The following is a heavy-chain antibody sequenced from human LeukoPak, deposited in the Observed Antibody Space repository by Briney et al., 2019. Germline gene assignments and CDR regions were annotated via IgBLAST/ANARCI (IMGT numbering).Heavy chain of an antibody. V-gene: IGHV4-4*07. CDR1: GGSISSYY. Sequence: PSETLSLTCTVSGGSISSYYWSWIRQPAGKGLEWIGRIYTSGSTNYNPFLKSRVTMSVDTSKNQFSLKLSPVTAADTAVYYCAKGSSMVRGNQRFDYWGQGTLVTVSS. CDR2: IYTSGST. CDR3: AKGSSMVRGNQRFDY. J-gene: IGHJ4*02. D-gene: IGHD3-10*01.